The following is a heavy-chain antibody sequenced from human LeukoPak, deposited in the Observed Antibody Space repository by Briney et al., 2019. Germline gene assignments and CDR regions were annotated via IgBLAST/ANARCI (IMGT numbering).Heavy chain of an antibody. CDR2: IYYSGGT. CDR1: GGSISSGDYY. J-gene: IGHJ4*02. V-gene: IGHV4-30-4*08. CDR3: ARGVVPAAIAFDY. D-gene: IGHD2-2*01. Sequence: SQTLSLTCTVSGGSISSGDYYWSWIRQPPGKGLEWIGYIYYSGGTYYNPSLKSRVTISVDTSKNQFSLKLSSVTAADTAVYYCARGVVPAAIAFDYWGQGTLVTVSS.